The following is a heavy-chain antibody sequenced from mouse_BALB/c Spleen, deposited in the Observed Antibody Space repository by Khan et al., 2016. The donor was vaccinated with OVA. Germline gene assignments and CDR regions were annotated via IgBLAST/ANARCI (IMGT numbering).Heavy chain of an antibody. CDR3: SRGGPYQGNYGAWFDY. D-gene: IGHD2-10*01. V-gene: IGHV1-4*01. CDR1: GYTFTSYT. CDR2: INPTNIYT. J-gene: IGHJ3*01. Sequence: QVQLQQSGAELARPGASVKMSCKASGYTFTSYTIHWVKQRPGQGLEWIGYINPTNIYTNYNQKFRDKATLTADKSSRTAYMQLSSLTSEESAVYYWSRGGPYQGNYGAWFDYWGQGTLVTVSA.